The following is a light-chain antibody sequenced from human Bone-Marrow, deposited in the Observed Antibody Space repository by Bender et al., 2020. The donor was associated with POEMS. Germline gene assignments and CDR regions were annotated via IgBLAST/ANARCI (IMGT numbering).Light chain of an antibody. CDR3: QSADSSGTYWV. Sequence: AARITCSGDALPKQYAYWYQQKPGQAPVLVIYKDSERPSGIPERFSGSSSGTTVTLTISGVQAEDEADYYCQSADSSGTYWVFGTGTKVTVL. CDR1: ALPKQY. J-gene: IGLJ1*01. CDR2: KDS. V-gene: IGLV3-25*03.